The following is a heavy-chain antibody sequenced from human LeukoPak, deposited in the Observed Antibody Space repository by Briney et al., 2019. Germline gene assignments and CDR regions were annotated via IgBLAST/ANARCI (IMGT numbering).Heavy chain of an antibody. CDR3: ARDEAAAGLDY. J-gene: IGHJ4*02. Sequence: GGSLRLSCAASGFTVSTKYMSWVRQAPGKRLEWVSVIYSGGNTYYADSVKGRFTISRDDSQNTLYLQMNSLRAEDTAVYYCARDEAAAGLDYWGQGTLVTVSS. V-gene: IGHV3-66*01. D-gene: IGHD6-13*01. CDR1: GFTVSTKY. CDR2: IYSGGNT.